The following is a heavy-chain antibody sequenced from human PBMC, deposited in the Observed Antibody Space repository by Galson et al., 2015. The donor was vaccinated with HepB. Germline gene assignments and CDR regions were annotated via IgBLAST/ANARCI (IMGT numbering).Heavy chain of an antibody. V-gene: IGHV3-48*01. CDR2: ITGNSVTL. J-gene: IGHJ1*01. Sequence: SLRLSCAASGFTFSTSSMTWVRLAPGKGLEWVSYITGNSVTLYYTDSVKGRFTISRDNSKNTLYLQMNSLRAEDTAVYYCAKEMGGDFQHWGQGTLVTVSS. CDR1: GFTFSTSS. D-gene: IGHD1-26*01. CDR3: AKEMGGDFQH.